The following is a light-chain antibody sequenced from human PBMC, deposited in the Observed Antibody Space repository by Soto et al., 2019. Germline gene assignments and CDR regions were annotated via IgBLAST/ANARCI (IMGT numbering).Light chain of an antibody. Sequence: DIQMTQSPSSLSASVGDRVTITCQASQAIKHYLNWFQKKTGKGPNLLIYDASTLATGVPSRFSGSGSGTHFTLTISSLQPEDTAVYFCQHYDNFPFTFGGGTKVEIK. CDR1: QAIKHY. J-gene: IGKJ4*01. CDR2: DAS. V-gene: IGKV1-33*01. CDR3: QHYDNFPFT.